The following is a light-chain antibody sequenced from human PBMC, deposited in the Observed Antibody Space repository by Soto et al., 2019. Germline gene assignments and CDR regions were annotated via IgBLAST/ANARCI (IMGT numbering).Light chain of an antibody. J-gene: IGKJ1*01. Sequence: DIQMTQSPSTLSASVGDRVTITCRASQSISSWLAWYQQKPGKAPKLLIYDASSLESGVPSRFSGSGSGTEFTPTISSLQPDVFATYYCQQYNSYSTFGQGTKVEIK. V-gene: IGKV1-5*01. CDR2: DAS. CDR1: QSISSW. CDR3: QQYNSYST.